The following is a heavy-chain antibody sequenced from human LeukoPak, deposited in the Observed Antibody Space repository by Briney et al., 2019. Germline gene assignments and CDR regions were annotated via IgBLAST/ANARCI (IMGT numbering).Heavy chain of an antibody. Sequence: ASVKVSCKASGYTFTGYYMHWVRQAPGQGLEWMGWINSNRGDTSSAQKFQGRVTMTRDTSISTAYMEVSRLRSDDTAVYYCATGGTVLVTAILYLDYWGQGTLVNVSA. D-gene: IGHD2/OR15-2a*01. CDR3: ATGGTVLVTAILYLDY. CDR2: INSNRGDT. J-gene: IGHJ4*02. CDR1: GYTFTGYY. V-gene: IGHV1-2*02.